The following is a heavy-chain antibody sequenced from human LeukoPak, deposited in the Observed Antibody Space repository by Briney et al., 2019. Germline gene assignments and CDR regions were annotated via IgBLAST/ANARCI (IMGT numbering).Heavy chain of an antibody. CDR3: ARDQWDSPPAARRRPFDY. CDR1: GFTFSSYS. CDR2: ISSSSSYI. J-gene: IGHJ4*02. D-gene: IGHD6-6*01. V-gene: IGHV3-21*01. Sequence: GGSLRLSCAASGFTFSSYSMNWVRQAPGKGLEWVSSISSSSSYIYYADSVKGRFTISRDNAKNSLYLQMNSLRAEDTAVYYCARDQWDSPPAARRRPFDYWGQGTLVTVSS.